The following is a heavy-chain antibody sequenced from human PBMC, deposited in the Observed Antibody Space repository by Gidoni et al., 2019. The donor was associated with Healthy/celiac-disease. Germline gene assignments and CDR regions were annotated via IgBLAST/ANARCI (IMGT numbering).Heavy chain of an antibody. Sequence: QVQLVQSGAEGKKPGSSVTVSCQASGYTFTGYYMHWVRQAPGQGLEWMGWINPNSGGTNYAQKFQGRVTMTRDTSISTAYMELSRLRSDDTAVYYCARNRGGSYATFDYWGQGTLVTVSS. J-gene: IGHJ4*02. CDR3: ARNRGGSYATFDY. D-gene: IGHD3-16*01. V-gene: IGHV1-2*02. CDR2: INPNSGGT. CDR1: GYTFTGYY.